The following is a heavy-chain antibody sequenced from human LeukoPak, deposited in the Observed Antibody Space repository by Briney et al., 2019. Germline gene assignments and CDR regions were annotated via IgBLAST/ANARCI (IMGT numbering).Heavy chain of an antibody. D-gene: IGHD3-22*01. CDR1: GFTFDDYA. CDR3: AREGGFNDYYDSSGLSHFQH. J-gene: IGHJ1*01. Sequence: PGRSLRLSCAASGFTFDDYAMHWVRQAPGKGLEWVSGISWNSGSIGYADSVKGRFTISRDNSKNTLYLQMNSLRAEDTAVYYCAREGGFNDYYDSSGLSHFQHWGQGTLVTVSS. V-gene: IGHV3-9*01. CDR2: ISWNSGSI.